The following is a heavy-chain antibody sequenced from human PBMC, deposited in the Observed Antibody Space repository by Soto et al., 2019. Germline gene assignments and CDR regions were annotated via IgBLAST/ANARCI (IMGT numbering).Heavy chain of an antibody. V-gene: IGHV1-18*01. J-gene: IGHJ6*02. D-gene: IGHD1-26*01. Sequence: ASVKVSCKASGYTFISYGINWVRQRQAPGQGLEWMGWISAYNGNTNYAQNLQGRVTMTTDTSTSTAYMELRSLRSDDTAVYYCARSINSGNYDYYAMDVWGLGTTVTVSS. CDR2: ISAYNGNT. CDR3: ARSINSGNYDYYAMDV. CDR1: GYTFISYG.